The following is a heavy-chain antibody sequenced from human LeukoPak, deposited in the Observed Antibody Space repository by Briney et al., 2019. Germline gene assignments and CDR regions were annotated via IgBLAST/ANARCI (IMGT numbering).Heavy chain of an antibody. Sequence: PGGSLSLSCAASGFTFSSYAMSWVRKAPGKGLEWVSAISGSGGSTYYADSVKGRFTISRDNSKNTLYLQMNSLRAEDTAVYYCAKGKPHVLLWFGELSFFDPWGQGTLVTVYS. D-gene: IGHD3-10*01. CDR3: AKGKPHVLLWFGELSFFDP. CDR1: GFTFSSYA. V-gene: IGHV3-23*01. CDR2: ISGSGGST. J-gene: IGHJ5*02.